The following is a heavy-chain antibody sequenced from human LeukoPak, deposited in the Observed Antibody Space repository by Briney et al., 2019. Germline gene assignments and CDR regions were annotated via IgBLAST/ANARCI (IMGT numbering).Heavy chain of an antibody. CDR3: AKSSGSRAFDI. D-gene: IGHD3-22*01. Sequence: GGSLRLSCVVSGFTFSRYGMHWVRQAPGKGLEWVAVISYDGSNKYYADSVKGRFTISRDNSKNTLYLQMNSLRAEDTAVYYCAKSSGSRAFDIWGQGTMVTVSS. J-gene: IGHJ3*02. V-gene: IGHV3-30*18. CDR1: GFTFSRYG. CDR2: ISYDGSNK.